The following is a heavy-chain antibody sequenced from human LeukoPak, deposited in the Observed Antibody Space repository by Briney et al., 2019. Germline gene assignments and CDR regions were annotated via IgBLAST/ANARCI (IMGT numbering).Heavy chain of an antibody. J-gene: IGHJ6*02. CDR2: IIPIFASA. CDR1: GGAFSSYP. D-gene: IGHD2-2*01. CDR3: ARKYCSSTSCYSTPYYYYGMDV. Sequence: ASVKVSCKASGGAFSSYPITWVRQAPGQGLEWMGGIIPIFASANCAQKFQGRVTITADESTSTAYMELSSLRSEDTAVYYCARKYCSSTSCYSTPYYYYGMDVWGQGTTVTVSS. V-gene: IGHV1-69*13.